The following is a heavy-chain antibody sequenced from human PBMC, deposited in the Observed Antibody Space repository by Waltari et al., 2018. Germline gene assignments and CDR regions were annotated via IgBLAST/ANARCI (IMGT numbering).Heavy chain of an antibody. D-gene: IGHD2-15*01. CDR3: ARFLGYCSGGSCYYFDY. Sequence: QLQLQESGPGLVKPSENLSLTCTVSGGSISSSSYYWGWIRQPPGKGLEWIGSIYYSGSTYYSPSRKSRVTISVDTSKNQFSLKLSSVTAADTAGYYWARFLGYCSGGSCYYFDYWGQGTLVTVSS. V-gene: IGHV4-39*01. J-gene: IGHJ4*02. CDR1: GGSISSSSYY. CDR2: IYYSGST.